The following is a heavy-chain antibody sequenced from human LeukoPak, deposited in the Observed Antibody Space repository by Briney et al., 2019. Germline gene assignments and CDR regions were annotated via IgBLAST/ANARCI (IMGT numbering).Heavy chain of an antibody. J-gene: IGHJ4*02. V-gene: IGHV3-30-3*01. D-gene: IGHD7-27*01. CDR2: ISYDGSNK. CDR1: GFTFSSYA. Sequence: GRSLRLSCAASGFTFSSYAMHWVRQAPGKGLEWVAVISYDGSNKYYADSVKGRFTISRDNSKNTLYLQMISLRAEDTAVYYCAKDFLVLGIDYWGQGTLVTVSS. CDR3: AKDFLVLGIDY.